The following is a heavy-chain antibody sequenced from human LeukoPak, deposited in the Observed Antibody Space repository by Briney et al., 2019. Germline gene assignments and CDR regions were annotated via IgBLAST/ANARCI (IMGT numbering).Heavy chain of an antibody. CDR3: ARVHYNTAMVDIDY. CDR2: ISGSGGSI. CDR1: GFTFSNNA. V-gene: IGHV3-23*01. D-gene: IGHD5-18*01. Sequence: GGSLRLFCAASGFTFSNNALSWVRQAPGKGLEWVSVISGSGGSIYYADSVKGRFTISRDNGKNSLYLQMNSLRAEDTAVYYCARVHYNTAMVDIDYWGQGTLVTVSS. J-gene: IGHJ4*02.